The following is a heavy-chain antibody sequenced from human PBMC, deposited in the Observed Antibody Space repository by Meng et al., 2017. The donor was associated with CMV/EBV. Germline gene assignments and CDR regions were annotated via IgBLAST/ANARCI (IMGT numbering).Heavy chain of an antibody. CDR2: IYYSGST. J-gene: IGHJ4*02. CDR1: GGSISSSSYY. CDR3: ARGPGDSSSHPLY. Sequence: SETLSLTCTVAGGSISSSSYYWGWIRQPPGKGLEWIGSIYYSGSTYYNPSLKSRVTISVDTSKNQFSLKLSSVTAADTAVYYCARGPGDSSSHPLYWGQGTLVTVSS. V-gene: IGHV4-39*07. D-gene: IGHD6-6*01.